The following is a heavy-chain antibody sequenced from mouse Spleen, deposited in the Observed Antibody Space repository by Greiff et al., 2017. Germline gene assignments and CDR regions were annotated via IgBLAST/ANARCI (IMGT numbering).Heavy chain of an antibody. CDR2: ISSGGSYT. J-gene: IGHJ1*01. Sequence: EVQVVESGGGLVKPGGSLKLSCAASGFTFSSYAMSWVRQTPEKRLEWVATISSGGSYTYYPDSVKGRFTISRDNAKNTLYLQMSSLRSEDTAMYYCARHEGRYFDVWGAGTTVTVSS. CDR3: ARHEGRYFDV. V-gene: IGHV5-9-3*01. D-gene: IGHD3-3*01. CDR1: GFTFSSYA.